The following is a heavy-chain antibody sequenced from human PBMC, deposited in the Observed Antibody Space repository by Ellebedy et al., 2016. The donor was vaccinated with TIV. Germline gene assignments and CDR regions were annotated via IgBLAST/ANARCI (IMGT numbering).Heavy chain of an antibody. V-gene: IGHV3-21*01. Sequence: GESLKISCAASGFVFSSYTMNWVRQAPGKGLEWVSFISDTSIYYADAVEGRFTISRDNAKNSLYLQMNSLRAEDTAVYFCARDTRYDFWSGYSNWGQGTLVTVSS. CDR2: ISDTSI. D-gene: IGHD3-3*01. CDR3: ARDTRYDFWSGYSN. CDR1: GFVFSSYT. J-gene: IGHJ4*02.